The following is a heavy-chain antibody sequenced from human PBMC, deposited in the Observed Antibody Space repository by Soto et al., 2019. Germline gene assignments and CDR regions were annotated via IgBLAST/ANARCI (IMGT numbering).Heavy chain of an antibody. CDR3: TTGTFLIRIFVPHDAFDI. D-gene: IGHD3-3*02. J-gene: IGHJ3*02. Sequence: PGGSLRLSCAASGFTFSNAWMSWVRQAPGKGLEGVGRIKSKTDGGTTDYAAPVKGRFTISRDDSKNTLYLQMNSLKTEDTAVYYCTTGTFLIRIFVPHDAFDIWGQGTMVTVSS. CDR1: GFTFSNAW. V-gene: IGHV3-15*01. CDR2: IKSKTDGGTT.